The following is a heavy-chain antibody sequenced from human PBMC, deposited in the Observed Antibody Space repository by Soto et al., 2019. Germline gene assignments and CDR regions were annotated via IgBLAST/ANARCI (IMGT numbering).Heavy chain of an antibody. V-gene: IGHV3-23*01. CDR3: ADGGEWSFNFVY. CDR1: GFIVSNKY. Sequence: PGGSLRLSCAASGFIVSNKYMIWVRQAPGKGLEWASGISASGDNTYYPDSVKGRFTISRDNSKNTLYLQMNNLRAEDTAVYYCADGGEWSFNFVYWGQGTLVTVSS. D-gene: IGHD3-3*01. CDR2: ISASGDNT. J-gene: IGHJ4*02.